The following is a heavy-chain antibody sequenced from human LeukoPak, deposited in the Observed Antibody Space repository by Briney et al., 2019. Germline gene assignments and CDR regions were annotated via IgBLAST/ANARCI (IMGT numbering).Heavy chain of an antibody. V-gene: IGHV3-20*04. D-gene: IGHD2-15*01. CDR2: INWNGGST. J-gene: IGHJ6*03. CDR3: AKGQDISLYMDV. Sequence: PGGSLRLSCAASGFTFDDYGMSWVRQAPGKGLEWVSGINWNGGSTGYADSVKGRFTISRDNAKNSLYLQMNSLRAEDTALYYCAKGQDISLYMDVWGKGTTVTVSS. CDR1: GFTFDDYG.